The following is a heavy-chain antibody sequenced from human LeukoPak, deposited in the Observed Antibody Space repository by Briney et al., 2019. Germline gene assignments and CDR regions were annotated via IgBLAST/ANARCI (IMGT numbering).Heavy chain of an antibody. Sequence: PGTSLRLSCAASGFTFNSNGMHWVRQAPGKGLEGVALIWYDGSNKYYADSVKGRFTISRDNSENTLYLQMNSLRAEDTAVYYCASSGGSCYVCWFDPWGQGTLVTVSS. CDR3: ASSGGSCYVCWFDP. J-gene: IGHJ5*02. D-gene: IGHD2-15*01. V-gene: IGHV3-33*01. CDR1: GFTFNSNG. CDR2: IWYDGSNK.